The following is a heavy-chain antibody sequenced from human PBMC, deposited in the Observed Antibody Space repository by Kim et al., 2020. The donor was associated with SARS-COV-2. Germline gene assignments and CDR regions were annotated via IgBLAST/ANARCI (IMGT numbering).Heavy chain of an antibody. D-gene: IGHD3-9*01. CDR3: ARDSYYDIFRYYYYYMDV. CDR2: INAGNGNT. J-gene: IGHJ6*03. Sequence: ASVKVSCKASGYTFTSYAMHWVRQAPGQRLEWMGWINAGNGNTKYSQKFQGRVTITRDTSASTAYMELSSLRSEDTAVYYCARDSYYDIFRYYYYYMDVWVQATPVTVSS. CDR1: GYTFTSYA. V-gene: IGHV1-3*01.